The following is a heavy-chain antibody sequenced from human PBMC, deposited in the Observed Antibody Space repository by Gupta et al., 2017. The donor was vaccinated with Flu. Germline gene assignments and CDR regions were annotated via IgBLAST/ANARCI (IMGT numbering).Heavy chain of an antibody. CDR2: ISWNSGSI. D-gene: IGHD6-19*01. Sequence: GGGLVQPGRSLRLSCAASGFTFDDYAMHWVRQAPGKGLEWVSGISWNSGSIGYADSVKGRFTISRDNAKNSLYLQMNSLRAEDTALYYGAKDTSGSGWRVFDYWGPGTLVTVSS. CDR1: GFTFDDYA. CDR3: AKDTSGSGWRVFDY. V-gene: IGHV3-9*01. J-gene: IGHJ4*02.